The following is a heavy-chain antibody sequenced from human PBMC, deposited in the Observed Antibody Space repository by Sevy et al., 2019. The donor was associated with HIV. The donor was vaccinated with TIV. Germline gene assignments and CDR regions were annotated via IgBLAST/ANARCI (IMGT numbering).Heavy chain of an antibody. J-gene: IGHJ6*02. V-gene: IGHV5-51*01. D-gene: IGHD6-13*01. CDR3: ARVDLPPGIAAAGSYYGMGV. CDR2: IYPGDSDT. Sequence: GESLKISCKGFGYKFTRYWIGWVRQMPGKGLEWMGIIYPGDSDTRYSPSFQGQVTISADRSSSTAYLQWSSLKASDTAMYYCARVDLPPGIAAAGSYYGMGVWGQGTTVTVSS. CDR1: GYKFTRYW.